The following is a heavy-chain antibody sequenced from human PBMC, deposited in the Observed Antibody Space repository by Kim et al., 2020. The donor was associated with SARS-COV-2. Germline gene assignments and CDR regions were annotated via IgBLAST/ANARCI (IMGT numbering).Heavy chain of an antibody. CDR3: ASHVRVGANDY. D-gene: IGHD1-26*01. CDR2: IYYSGNT. V-gene: IGHV4-39*01. J-gene: IGHJ4*02. Sequence: SETLSLTCTVSGGSISSSRYYWGWIRQPPGKGLEWIGSIYYSGNTYYNSSLKSRVTISVDTSKNQFSLRLSSVTAADTAVYYCASHVRVGANDYWGQGTL. CDR1: GGSISSSRYY.